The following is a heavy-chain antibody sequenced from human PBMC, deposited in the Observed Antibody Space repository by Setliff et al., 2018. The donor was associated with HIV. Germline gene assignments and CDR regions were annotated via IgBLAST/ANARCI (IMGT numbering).Heavy chain of an antibody. V-gene: IGHV1-18*01. Sequence: ASVKVSCKASGYTFTTYGISWVRQAPGHGLEWMGWISPYIGHTNYAQNFQGRVTMTIDTSTSTAYMELRSLRSDDTAVYYCARDPLTYYYGSGSYYRTNYFDYWGQGTLVTVSS. CDR2: ISPYIGHT. CDR1: GYTFTTYG. D-gene: IGHD3-10*01. J-gene: IGHJ4*02. CDR3: ARDPLTYYYGSGSYYRTNYFDY.